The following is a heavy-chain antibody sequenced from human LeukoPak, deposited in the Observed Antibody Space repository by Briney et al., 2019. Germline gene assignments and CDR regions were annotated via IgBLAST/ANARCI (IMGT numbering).Heavy chain of an antibody. V-gene: IGHV1-46*01. CDR3: ASGHTAVTRHFDF. CDR2: INPSGGST. Sequence: ASVKVSCKASGYTFTSYYMHWEGQAPGQGLEWMGIINPSGGSTSYAQKFQGRVTMTRDMSTSTVYMELSSLRAEDTAVYYCASGHTAVTRHFDFWGQGTLVTVSS. CDR1: GYTFTSYY. J-gene: IGHJ4*02. D-gene: IGHD4-17*01.